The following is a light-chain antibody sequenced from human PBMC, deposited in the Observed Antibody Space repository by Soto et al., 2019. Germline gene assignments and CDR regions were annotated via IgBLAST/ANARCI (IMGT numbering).Light chain of an antibody. V-gene: IGKV1-6*02. CDR3: LQDHTYPRT. CDR2: AAS. Sequence: AIQMTQSPSSPSASVGDRVTITCRASEDIRNDLGWYQQKPGKAPKLLIFAASNLQHGVPSRFSGSGSGTDFTLTISSLQPEDFATYYCLQDHTYPRTFGQGTKVEIK. J-gene: IGKJ1*01. CDR1: EDIRND.